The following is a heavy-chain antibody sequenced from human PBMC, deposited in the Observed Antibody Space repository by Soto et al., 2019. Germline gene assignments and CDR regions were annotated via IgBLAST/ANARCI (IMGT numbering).Heavy chain of an antibody. CDR2: IWFDGTYK. CDR3: ATGSIALDN. V-gene: IGHV3-33*03. Sequence: QVQLVESGGGVVRPGASLRLSCAAFANYAMHWVRQAPGQGLEWVAAIWFDGTYKRYADSVKGRFTSSRDNAENRLYLQMDSLRVADTALYYCATGSIALDNWGQGTLVTVSS. D-gene: IGHD6-13*01. CDR1: FANYA. J-gene: IGHJ4*02.